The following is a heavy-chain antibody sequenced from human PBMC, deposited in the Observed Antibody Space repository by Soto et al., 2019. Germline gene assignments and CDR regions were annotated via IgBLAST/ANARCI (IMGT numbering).Heavy chain of an antibody. CDR2: INAGNGNT. D-gene: IGHD3-10*01. V-gene: IGHV1-3*01. CDR3: ARGGSLNWFDP. J-gene: IGHJ5*02. CDR1: GYTFTSYA. Sequence: ASVKGSCQASGYTFTSYAMHWGRQAPGQRLEWMGWINAGNGNTKYSQKFQGRVTITRDTSASTAYMELSSLRSEDTAVYYCARGGSLNWFDPWGQGTLVTVSS.